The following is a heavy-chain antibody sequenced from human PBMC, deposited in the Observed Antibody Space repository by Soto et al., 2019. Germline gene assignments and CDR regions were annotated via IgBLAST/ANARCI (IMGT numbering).Heavy chain of an antibody. Sequence: EVQLLESGGGMVQPGESLTLSCIASGFSFSSYAMSWVRQAPGKGLEWVSSISHNDGSTYYADFVKGRFTISRDDSKNTLYMQMNSLRVEDTAVYYCVKRPTPPTTWGAFDIWGQGTMVTVSS. CDR1: GFSFSSYA. CDR3: VKRPTPPTTWGAFDI. D-gene: IGHD7-27*01. CDR2: ISHNDGST. V-gene: IGHV3-23*01. J-gene: IGHJ3*02.